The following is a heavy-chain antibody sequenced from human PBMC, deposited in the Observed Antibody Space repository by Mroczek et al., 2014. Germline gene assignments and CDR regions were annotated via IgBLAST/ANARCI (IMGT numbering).Heavy chain of an antibody. D-gene: IGHD2-2*01. CDR3: AKDPGVVPAASYGWNKDGVDY. Sequence: QVQLVESGGGVVQPGRSLRLSCAASGFTFSSYGMHWVRQAPGKGLEWVAVISYDGSNKYYADSVKGRFTISRDNSKNTLYLQMNSLRAEDTAVYYCAKDPGVVPAASYGWNKDGVDYWGQGTPGHRLL. CDR2: ISYDGSNK. CDR1: GFTFSSYG. J-gene: IGHJ4*02. V-gene: IGHV3-30*18.